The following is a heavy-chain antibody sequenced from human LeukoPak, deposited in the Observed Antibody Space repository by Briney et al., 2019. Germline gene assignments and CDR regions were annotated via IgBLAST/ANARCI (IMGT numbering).Heavy chain of an antibody. V-gene: IGHV3-30*18. CDR1: GFTFSTYG. Sequence: GGSLRLSCAASGFTFSTYGMHWVRQAPGQGLEWVAIISDDGSKKFYADSVKGRFTISRDNSRNTLYPQMNSLRAEDTAVYYCANKREPNGFDYWGQGTLVTVSS. J-gene: IGHJ4*02. CDR2: ISDDGSKK. D-gene: IGHD1-14*01. CDR3: ANKREPNGFDY.